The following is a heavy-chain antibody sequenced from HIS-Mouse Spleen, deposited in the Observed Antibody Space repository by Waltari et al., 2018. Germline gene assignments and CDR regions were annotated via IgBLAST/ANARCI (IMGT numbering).Heavy chain of an antibody. CDR3: ARGALRGSYYWGEYFQH. V-gene: IGHV4-34*01. CDR2: INHSGST. Sequence: QGQLQQWGAALLTPSETLSLTRAVYGWSFSGYYWISIRQTPGKGLEWIGEINHSGSTNYIPSLKSRGTISVDTSKTQFSLKLSSVTAADTAVYYCARGALRGSYYWGEYFQHWGQGTLVTVSS. CDR1: GWSFSGYY. J-gene: IGHJ1*01. D-gene: IGHD1-26*01.